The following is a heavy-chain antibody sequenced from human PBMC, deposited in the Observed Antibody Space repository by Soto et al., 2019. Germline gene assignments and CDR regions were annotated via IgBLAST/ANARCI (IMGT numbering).Heavy chain of an antibody. J-gene: IGHJ4*02. D-gene: IGHD3-3*01. V-gene: IGHV4-59*01. CDR3: ARIFGAYASDY. CDR1: GGSISGFY. CDR2: IYYTGTT. Sequence: QVQLQESGPGLVKPSETLSLTCTVSGGSISGFYWSWIRQPPGKGLESIGYIYYTGTTKYNPSLKSRVTISVDTSKKQFSLKVSSVTAADTAVYYCARIFGAYASDYWGQGILVTVSS.